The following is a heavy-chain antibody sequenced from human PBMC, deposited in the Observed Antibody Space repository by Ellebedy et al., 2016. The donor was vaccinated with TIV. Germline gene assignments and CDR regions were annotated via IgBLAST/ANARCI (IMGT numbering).Heavy chain of an antibody. D-gene: IGHD6-13*01. V-gene: IGHV4-59*12. Sequence: MPSETLSLTCSVSGGSINDYYWSWIRQPPGKGLEWIGYIYESGSTSYNPSLKGRVTISVDTSKKQFSLKLSSVTAADTAVYYCASGVSSSWETNGALLGYYYGMDVWGQGTTVTVSS. CDR3: ASGVSSSWETNGALLGYYYGMDV. CDR1: GGSINDYY. CDR2: IYESGST. J-gene: IGHJ6*02.